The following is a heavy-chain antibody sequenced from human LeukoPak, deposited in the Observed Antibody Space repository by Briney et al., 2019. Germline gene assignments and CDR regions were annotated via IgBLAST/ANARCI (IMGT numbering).Heavy chain of an antibody. CDR3: ARSTSAITNYDILTGYFDY. V-gene: IGHV1-69*05. Sequence: SVKVSCKASGGTFSSYAISWVRQAPGQGLEWMGGIIPIFGTANYAQKFQGRVTITTDESTSTAYMELSSLRSEDTAVYYCARSTSAITNYDILTGYFDYWGQGTLVTVSS. CDR1: GGTFSSYA. J-gene: IGHJ4*02. CDR2: IIPIFGTA. D-gene: IGHD3-9*01.